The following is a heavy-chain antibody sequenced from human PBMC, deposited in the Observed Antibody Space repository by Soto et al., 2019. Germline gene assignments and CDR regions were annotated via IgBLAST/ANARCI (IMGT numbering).Heavy chain of an antibody. D-gene: IGHD3-3*01. V-gene: IGHV4-59*12. CDR2: IYYSGST. J-gene: IGHJ4*02. Sequence: SETLSLTCTVSGVSISSYYWSWIRQPPGKGLEWVGYIYYSGSTYYNPSLKSRVTISVDTSKNQFSLKLSSVTAADTAVYYCARDRYYDFWSGHLFDYWGQGTLVTAPQ. CDR1: GVSISSYY. CDR3: ARDRYYDFWSGHLFDY.